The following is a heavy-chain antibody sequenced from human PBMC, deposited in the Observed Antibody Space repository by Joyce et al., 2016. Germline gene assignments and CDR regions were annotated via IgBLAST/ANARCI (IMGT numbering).Heavy chain of an antibody. Sequence: QVQLVQSGAEVKKPGASVKVSCKASGYTFTTYTMHWVRQAPGQRLEWMGWINAGNGNTEYSQKFQGRVTMTRDPSASIAYMELSSLRSEDTAVYYCARDAPPTYYYDSSGLPDAFDIWGQGTMVTVSS. J-gene: IGHJ3*02. V-gene: IGHV1-3*01. CDR2: INAGNGNT. D-gene: IGHD3-22*01. CDR3: ARDAPPTYYYDSSGLPDAFDI. CDR1: GYTFTTYT.